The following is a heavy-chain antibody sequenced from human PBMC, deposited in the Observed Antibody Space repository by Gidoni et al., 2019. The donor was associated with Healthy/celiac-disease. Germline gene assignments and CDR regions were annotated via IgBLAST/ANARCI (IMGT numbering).Heavy chain of an antibody. Sequence: EVQLVESGGGLVKPGGSLRLSCAASGFTFSNAWMSWVRQAPGKGLEWVGRIKSKTDGGTTDYAAPVKGRFTISRDVSKNTLYLQMNSLKTEDTAVYYCTLRITIFGVVNVYWGQGTLVTVSS. D-gene: IGHD3-3*01. CDR2: IKSKTDGGTT. CDR3: TLRITIFGVVNVY. CDR1: GFTFSNAW. V-gene: IGHV3-15*01. J-gene: IGHJ4*02.